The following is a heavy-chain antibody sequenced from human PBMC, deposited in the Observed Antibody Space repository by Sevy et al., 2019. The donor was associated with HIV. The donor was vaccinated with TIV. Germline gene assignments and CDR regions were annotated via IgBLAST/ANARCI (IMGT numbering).Heavy chain of an antibody. V-gene: IGHV3-21*01. CDR2: ISSSSSYI. CDR1: GFTFSSYS. J-gene: IGHJ3*02. CDR3: AMGELRFLEWLLSGAFDI. Sequence: GGSLRLSCAASGFTFSSYSMNWVRQAPGKGLEWVSSISSSSSYIYYADSVKGRFTISRDNAKNSRYLQMNSLRAEDTAVYYCAMGELRFLEWLLSGAFDIWGQGTMVTVSS. D-gene: IGHD3-3*01.